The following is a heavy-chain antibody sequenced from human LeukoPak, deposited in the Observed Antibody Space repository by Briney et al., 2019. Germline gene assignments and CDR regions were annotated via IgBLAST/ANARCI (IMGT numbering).Heavy chain of an antibody. CDR2: ISANGGGA. CDR1: GLTFNNYA. D-gene: IGHD3-16*01. J-gene: IGHJ3*02. CDR3: GKDPNGDYVGAFDI. Sequence: GSLRLSCAAPGLTFNNYALSWVRPAPGKGLGWGSGISANGGGAYYAGSVEGRFTISRDKSKYTLYLQMNSLRVEDTALYYCGKDPNGDYVGAFDIWGQGTMVTVSS. V-gene: IGHV3-23*01.